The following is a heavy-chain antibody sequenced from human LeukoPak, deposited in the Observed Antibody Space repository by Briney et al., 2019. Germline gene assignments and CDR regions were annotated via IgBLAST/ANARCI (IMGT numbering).Heavy chain of an antibody. D-gene: IGHD6-19*01. V-gene: IGHV5-51*01. CDR1: GYSFTSYW. CDR3: ARRYSSTLGAFDI. CDR2: IYPGDSDT. J-gene: IGHJ3*02. Sequence: GESLKISCKGSGYSFTSYWIGWVRQMPGKGLEWMGIIYPGDSDTRYSPSFQGQVTISADKSITTAYLQWSSLKASDTAVYYCARRYSSTLGAFDIWGQGTMVTVSS.